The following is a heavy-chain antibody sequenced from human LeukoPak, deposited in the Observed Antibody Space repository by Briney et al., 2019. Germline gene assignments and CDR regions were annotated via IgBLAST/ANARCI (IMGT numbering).Heavy chain of an antibody. CDR2: IYTSGST. CDR3: ARLYADSTPPYYYMDV. V-gene: IGHV4-4*09. CDR1: GGSMSSYY. D-gene: IGHD4-17*01. Sequence: SETLSLTCTVSGGSMSSYYWSWIRQPPGKGLEWIGYIYTSGSTNYNPSLKSRVTISVDTSKNQFSLKLSSVTAADTAVYYCARLYADSTPPYYYMDVWGKGTTVTVSS. J-gene: IGHJ6*03.